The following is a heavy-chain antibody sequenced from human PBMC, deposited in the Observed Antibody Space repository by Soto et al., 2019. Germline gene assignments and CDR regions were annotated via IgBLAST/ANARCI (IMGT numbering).Heavy chain of an antibody. CDR3: ARQRYYDILTGYHPYYYYGMDV. CDR1: GGTFSSYA. D-gene: IGHD3-9*01. CDR2: IIPIFGTA. Sequence: VASVKVSCKASGGTFSSYAISWVRQAPGQGLEWMGGIIPIFGTANYAQKFQGRVTVTADESTSTAYMELSSLRSEDTAVYYCARQRYYDILTGYHPYYYYGMDVWGKGTTVTVCS. V-gene: IGHV1-69*13. J-gene: IGHJ6*04.